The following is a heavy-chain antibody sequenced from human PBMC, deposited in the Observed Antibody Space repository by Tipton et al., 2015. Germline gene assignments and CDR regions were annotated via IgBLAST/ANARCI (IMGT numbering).Heavy chain of an antibody. J-gene: IGHJ4*02. CDR3: ARGRSTLYSDSAGADY. CDR1: GGSFSDYY. Sequence: TLSLTCTVSGGSFSDYYWSWIRQSPGEGLEWIGYIYYTGSPKYNPSLTRRVFISIDTSKNQFSLELSSVTAADTAVYYCARGRSTLYSDSAGADYWGPGTLVTVSS. CDR2: IYYTGSP. V-gene: IGHV4-59*07. D-gene: IGHD4-11*01.